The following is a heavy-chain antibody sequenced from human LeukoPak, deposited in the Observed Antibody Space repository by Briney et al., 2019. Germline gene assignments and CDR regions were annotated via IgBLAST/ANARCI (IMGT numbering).Heavy chain of an antibody. Sequence: PGGSLRLSCAASGFTFSSYGMHWVRQAPGKGLEWVAFIRYDGSNKYYADSVKGRFTISRDNSKNTLCLQMNSLRAEDTAVYYCAKDSVWFGEFPEYYFDYWGQGTLVTVSS. V-gene: IGHV3-30*02. CDR2: IRYDGSNK. CDR3: AKDSVWFGEFPEYYFDY. CDR1: GFTFSSYG. J-gene: IGHJ4*02. D-gene: IGHD3-10*01.